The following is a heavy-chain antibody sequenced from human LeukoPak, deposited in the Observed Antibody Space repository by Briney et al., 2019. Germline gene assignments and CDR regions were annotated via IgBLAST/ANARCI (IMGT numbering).Heavy chain of an antibody. J-gene: IGHJ4*02. CDR2: ISAYNGNT. V-gene: IGHV1-18*01. CDR1: GYTFTSYG. D-gene: IGHD3-16*01. Sequence: GASVKVSCKASGYTFTSYGISWVRQAPGQGLEWMGWISAYNGNTNYAQKLQGRVTMTTDTSTSTAYMELRSLRSDDTAVYYCARDLGDYVWGSYPRVDYWGQGTLVTLSS. CDR3: ARDLGDYVWGSYPRVDY.